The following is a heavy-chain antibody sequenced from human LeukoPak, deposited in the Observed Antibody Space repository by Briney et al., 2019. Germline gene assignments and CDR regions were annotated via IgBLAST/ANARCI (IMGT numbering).Heavy chain of an antibody. V-gene: IGHV3-7*01. D-gene: IGHD2-2*01. J-gene: IGHJ5*02. CDR1: GFTFSSYW. CDR3: ARDPVPIVVVPAAINPNWFDP. Sequence: PGGSLRLSCAASGFTFSSYWMSWVRQAPGKGLEWVANIKQDGSEKYYVDSVKGRFTISRDNAKNSLYLQMNSLRAEDTAVYYCARDPVPIVVVPAAINPNWFDPWGQGTLVTVSS. CDR2: IKQDGSEK.